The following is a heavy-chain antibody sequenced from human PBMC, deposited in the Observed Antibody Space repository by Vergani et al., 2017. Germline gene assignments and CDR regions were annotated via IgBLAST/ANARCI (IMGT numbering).Heavy chain of an antibody. V-gene: IGHV4-59*01. D-gene: IGHD3-10*01. CDR3: ARDRITMVRGVIIHNWFDP. CDR2: IYYSGST. Sequence: QVQLQESGPGLVKPSETLSLTCTVSGGSISSYYWSWIRQPPGKGLEWIGYIYYSGSTNHNPSLKSRVTISVDTSKNQFSLKLSSVTAADTAVYYCARDRITMVRGVIIHNWFDPWGQGTLVTVSS. CDR1: GGSISSYY. J-gene: IGHJ5*02.